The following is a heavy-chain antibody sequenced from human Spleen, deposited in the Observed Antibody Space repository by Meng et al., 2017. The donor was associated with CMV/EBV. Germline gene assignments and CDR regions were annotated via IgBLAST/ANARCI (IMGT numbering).Heavy chain of an antibody. CDR2: ISSSGSTI. V-gene: IGHV3-11*04. Sequence: SGFTFSDYYMSWIRQAPGKGLEWVSYISSSGSTIYYADSVKGRFTISRDNAKNSLYLQMNSLRAEDTAVYYCASGGIGDFWSGYYFDYWGQGTLVTVSS. D-gene: IGHD3-3*01. CDR1: GFTFSDYY. J-gene: IGHJ4*02. CDR3: ASGGIGDFWSGYYFDY.